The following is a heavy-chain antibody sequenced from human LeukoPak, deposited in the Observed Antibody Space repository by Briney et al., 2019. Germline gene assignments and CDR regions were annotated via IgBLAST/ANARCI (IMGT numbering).Heavy chain of an antibody. CDR2: ISSSGSTI. CDR1: GFTFSDYY. CDR3: ARDYSGSYHDAFDI. J-gene: IGHJ3*02. D-gene: IGHD1-26*01. Sequence: PGGSLRLSCAASGFTFSDYYMSWIRQAPGKGLEWVSYISSSGSTIYYADSVKGRFTISRDNAKNSLYLQMNSLRAEDTAVYYCARDYSGSYHDAFDIWGQGTMVTVSS. V-gene: IGHV3-11*04.